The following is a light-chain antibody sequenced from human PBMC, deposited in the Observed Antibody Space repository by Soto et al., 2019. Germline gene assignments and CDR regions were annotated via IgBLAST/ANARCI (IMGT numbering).Light chain of an antibody. V-gene: IGKV1-5*01. CDR1: HSISSW. J-gene: IGKJ1*01. Sequence: GDRVTITCLASHSISSWLAWYQQKPGKAPKVLIYDASSLESGVPSRFSGSGSVTEFSLTISSLQPDDFATYYCQQYNHYWTFGQGTKVDI. CDR2: DAS. CDR3: QQYNHYWT.